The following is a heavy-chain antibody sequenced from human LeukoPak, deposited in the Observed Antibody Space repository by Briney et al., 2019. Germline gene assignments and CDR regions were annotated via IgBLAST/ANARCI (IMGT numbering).Heavy chain of an antibody. CDR3: ARVGEYGSGSYLKI. V-gene: IGHV1-2*02. CDR2: INPNSGVT. D-gene: IGHD3-10*01. J-gene: IGHJ4*02. Sequence: EASVTVSCKASGYTFTGYYIHWVRQAPGQGLEWMGWINPNSGVTNYAQKFQARVTMTRDTSINTAYMELSRLTSGDTAVYYCARVGEYGSGSYLKIWGQGTLVTVSS. CDR1: GYTFTGYY.